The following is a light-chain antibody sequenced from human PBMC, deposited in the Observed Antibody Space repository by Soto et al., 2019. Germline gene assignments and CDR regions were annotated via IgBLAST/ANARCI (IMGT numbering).Light chain of an antibody. Sequence: DIQMTQSPSSLSASVGDRVTITCRASQTISSFFNWYQQKPGKAPRLLIYAASSLQSGVPSRFSASGSGTDFTLTISSLQPEDFATYYCQQSYSTPETFGQGTKVEIK. J-gene: IGKJ1*01. CDR1: QTISSF. CDR3: QQSYSTPET. V-gene: IGKV1-39*01. CDR2: AAS.